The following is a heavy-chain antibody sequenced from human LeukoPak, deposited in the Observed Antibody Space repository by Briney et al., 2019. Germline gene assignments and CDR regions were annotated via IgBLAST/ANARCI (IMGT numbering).Heavy chain of an antibody. CDR2: ISYDGSNE. D-gene: IGHD6-6*01. J-gene: IGHJ4*02. V-gene: IGHV3-30*04. Sequence: GGSLRLSCAASGFTFSSYVMHWVRQAPGKGLEWVAIISYDGSNEYYADSVKGRFTISRDNSKNTLYLQMNSLRAADTAVYYCAXXKGTSYLSSFDYWGQGTLVTVSS. CDR3: AXXKGTSYLSSFDY. CDR1: GFTFSSYV.